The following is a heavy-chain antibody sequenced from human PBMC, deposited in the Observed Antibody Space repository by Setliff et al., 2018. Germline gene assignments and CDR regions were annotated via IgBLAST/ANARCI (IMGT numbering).Heavy chain of an antibody. J-gene: IGHJ4*02. D-gene: IGHD3-9*01. V-gene: IGHV1-2*02. Sequence: ASVKVSCKASGYIFAGYYIHWVRQAPGQGLEWTGWINPNSAGTNYAQKFQGRVTMAWDASITTAYLDLSRLTSDDTASYYCAGVDVLTASPFWGLGTRVTVSS. CDR2: INPNSAGT. CDR1: GYIFAGYY. CDR3: AGVDVLTASPF.